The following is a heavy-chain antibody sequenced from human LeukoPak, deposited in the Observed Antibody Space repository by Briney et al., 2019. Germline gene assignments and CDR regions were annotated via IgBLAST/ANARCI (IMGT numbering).Heavy chain of an antibody. V-gene: IGHV3-23*01. CDR2: ISGSGGST. CDR1: GFTFSSYA. Sequence: GGSLRLSCAASGFTFSSYAMSWVRQAPGKGLEWVSAISGSGGSTYYADSVKGRFTISRDNSKNTLYLQMNSLRAEDTAVYYCAKDRSTMVRGVIEYYFDYWGQGTLVTVSS. D-gene: IGHD3-10*01. CDR3: AKDRSTMVRGVIEYYFDY. J-gene: IGHJ4*02.